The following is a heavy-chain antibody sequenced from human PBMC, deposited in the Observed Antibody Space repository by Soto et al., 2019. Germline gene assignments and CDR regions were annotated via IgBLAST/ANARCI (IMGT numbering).Heavy chain of an antibody. CDR3: AKGGTSYHWFDP. D-gene: IGHD1-26*01. CDR2: ISGSGGYT. J-gene: IGHJ5*02. CDR1: GFTFSSYA. V-gene: IGHV3-23*01. Sequence: EVQLLESGGGLVQPGGSLRLSCAASGFTFSSYAMSWVRQAPGKGLEWVSTISGSGGYTYYADSVKGRFTISIDNSKNTLYLQMNSLRAEDTAVYYCAKGGTSYHWFDPWGQGTLVNVSS.